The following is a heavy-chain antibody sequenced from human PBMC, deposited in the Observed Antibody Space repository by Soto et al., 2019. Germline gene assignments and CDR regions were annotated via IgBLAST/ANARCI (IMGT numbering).Heavy chain of an antibody. V-gene: IGHV4-59*01. CDR2: KYNSLTT. J-gene: IGHJ5*01. CDR1: SGTISNFY. CDR3: ARGWFLCGSFNCFDP. D-gene: IGHD3-3*01. Sequence: SESLSLTCTVSSGTISNFYWSWIRQAPGKGLEWIGYFFYNGKYNSLTTTYNPTLKSRVTMSVDTSENQFSLKLSAVNASDTALYYCARGWFLCGSFNCFDPWGQGTLVTVSS.